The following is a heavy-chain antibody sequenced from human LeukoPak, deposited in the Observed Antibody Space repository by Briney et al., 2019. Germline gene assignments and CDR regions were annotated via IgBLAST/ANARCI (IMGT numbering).Heavy chain of an antibody. J-gene: IGHJ4*02. CDR2: IYPDDSDT. Sequence: GESLKISCKGSGYSFTNYWIGWVRQMPGKGLEWMGIIYPDDSDTRYSPSFRGQVTISADKSISTAYLQWSSLKASDTAMYYCARQAPLAYFDFWGQGTLVTVSS. CDR3: ARQAPLAYFDF. CDR1: GYSFTNYW. V-gene: IGHV5-51*01.